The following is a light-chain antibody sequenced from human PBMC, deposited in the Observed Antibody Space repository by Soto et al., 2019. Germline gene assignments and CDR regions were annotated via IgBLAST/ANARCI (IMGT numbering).Light chain of an antibody. CDR1: SSNIGSNS. CDR3: VAWDDILSALV. Sequence: QSVLTQPPSASGTPGQRVTISCSGSSSNIGSNSVHWYQQLPGTAPKLLIYKNNQRPSGVPDRFSGSKSGTSASLAISGLRSEDEADYYCVAWDDILSALVFGGGTKLTVL. CDR2: KNN. V-gene: IGLV1-47*01. J-gene: IGLJ2*01.